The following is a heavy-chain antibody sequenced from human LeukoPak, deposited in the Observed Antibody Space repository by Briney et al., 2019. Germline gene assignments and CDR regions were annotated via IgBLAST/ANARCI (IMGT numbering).Heavy chain of an antibody. D-gene: IGHD3-10*01. CDR1: GGSISSSSYY. Sequence: PSETLSLTCTVSGGSISSSSYYWGWIRQPPGKGLEWIGSIYYSGSTYYNPSLKSRVTISVDTSKNQFSLKLSSVTAADTAVYYCARHRAPRMVRGVMSVPRGGSFDIWGQGTMVTVSS. CDR3: ARHRAPRMVRGVMSVPRGGSFDI. V-gene: IGHV4-39*01. J-gene: IGHJ3*02. CDR2: IYYSGST.